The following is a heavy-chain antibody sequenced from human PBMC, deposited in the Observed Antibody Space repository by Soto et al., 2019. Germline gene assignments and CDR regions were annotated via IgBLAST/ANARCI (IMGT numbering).Heavy chain of an antibody. D-gene: IGHD3-16*02. CDR3: ARGLYDYIWGSYRILYYFDY. CDR2: INPNSGGT. J-gene: IGHJ4*02. Sequence: ASVKVSCKASGYTFIGYYMHWVRQAPGQGLEWMGWINPNSGGTNYAQKFQGWVTMTRDTSISTAYMELSRLRSDDTAVYYCARGLYDYIWGSYRILYYFDYWGQGTLVTVSS. V-gene: IGHV1-2*04. CDR1: GYTFIGYY.